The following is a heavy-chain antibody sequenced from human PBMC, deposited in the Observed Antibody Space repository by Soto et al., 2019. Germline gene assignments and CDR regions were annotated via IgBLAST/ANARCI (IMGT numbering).Heavy chain of an antibody. V-gene: IGHV1-3*01. CDR1: GYTFTSYA. CDR3: ARGIGGLYYFDY. Sequence: QVQLVQSGAEVKKPGASVKVSCKASGYTFTSYAMHWVRQAPGQRLEWMGWINAGNGNTKYSQKFQGRVTITRDTSASTAYMVLSSLRSEDTAGFYFARGIGGLYYFDYWGQGTLVTVSS. CDR2: INAGNGNT. D-gene: IGHD3-16*01. J-gene: IGHJ4*02.